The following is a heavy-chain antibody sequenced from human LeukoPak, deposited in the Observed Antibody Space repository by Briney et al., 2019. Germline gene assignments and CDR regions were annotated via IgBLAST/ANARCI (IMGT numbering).Heavy chain of an antibody. CDR2: IIPMLGIP. CDR3: ARSPTRFWSAQGYCYYMDV. J-gene: IGHJ6*03. V-gene: IGHV1-69*02. D-gene: IGHD3-3*01. Sequence: GASVKVSCKASGGTSITHIINWVRQAPGQGLEWMGRIIPMLGIPNYPQKFQGRVTFTADRSTNTAYMALSSLRSEDTAVYYCARSPTRFWSAQGYCYYMDVWGKGTTVTVSS. CDR1: GGTSITHI.